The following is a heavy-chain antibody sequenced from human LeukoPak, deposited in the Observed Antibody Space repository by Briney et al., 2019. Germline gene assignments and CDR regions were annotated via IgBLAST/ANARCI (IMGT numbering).Heavy chain of an antibody. D-gene: IGHD3-22*01. CDR1: SGSISSNNHF. J-gene: IGHJ4*02. CDR2: IDYSGST. CDR3: ARGLYYDSSTPSGY. Sequence: SETLSLTCTVSSGSISSNNHFWGWIRQPQGKGLEWIGNIDYSGSTDYNPSLKSRVSISVDTSKNQFSLKLSSVTAADTAVYYCARGLYYDSSTPSGYWGQGTLVTVSS. V-gene: IGHV4-39*07.